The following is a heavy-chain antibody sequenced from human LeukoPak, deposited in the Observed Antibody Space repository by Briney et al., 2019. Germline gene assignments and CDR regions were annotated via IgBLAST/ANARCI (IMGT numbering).Heavy chain of an antibody. J-gene: IGHJ4*02. CDR2: ISRTGDST. D-gene: IGHD6-19*01. V-gene: IGHV3-23*01. CDR1: GFSFTDYA. Sequence: GGSLRLSCAASGFSFTDYAMNWVRQAPGRGLEWVSGISRTGDSTSYADSVKGRLTISRDNSKNTLFLQMNSLRVEDTAVYYCASGGGWYISDYWGQGTLVTVSS. CDR3: ASGGGWYISDY.